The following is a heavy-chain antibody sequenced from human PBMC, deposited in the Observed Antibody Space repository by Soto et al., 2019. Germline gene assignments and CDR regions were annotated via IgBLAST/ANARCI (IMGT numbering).Heavy chain of an antibody. J-gene: IGHJ6*02. D-gene: IGHD1-26*01. CDR3: ARVSGSYYYGMDV. CDR2: IYHSGST. V-gene: IGHV4-4*02. CDR1: GGSISSSYW. Sequence: QVQLQESGPGLVKPSGTLSLTCAVSGGSISSSYWWSWVRQPPGKGLEWIVEIYHSGSTNYNPTLKSRVTITVDKSKNQFSLKLSSVTAADTAVYYCARVSGSYYYGMDVWGQGTTVTVSS.